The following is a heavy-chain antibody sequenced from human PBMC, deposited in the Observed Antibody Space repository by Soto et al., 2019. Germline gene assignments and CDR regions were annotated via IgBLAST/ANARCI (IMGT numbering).Heavy chain of an antibody. CDR3: ARDGGGRSSGWFAY. D-gene: IGHD6-19*01. Sequence: PGGYLRLSCAASGFIVSTSFMMWVRQAPGKGLEWVSLIYTDERTFYGDSVKGRFTISRDNSKNTLYLQMNSLRAEDTAVYYCARDGGGRSSGWFAYCGQGTLVIVSS. CDR2: IYTDERT. CDR1: GFIVSTSF. V-gene: IGHV3-53*05. J-gene: IGHJ4*02.